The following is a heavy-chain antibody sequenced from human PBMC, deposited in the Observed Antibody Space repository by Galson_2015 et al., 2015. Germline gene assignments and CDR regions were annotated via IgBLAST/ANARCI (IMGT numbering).Heavy chain of an antibody. CDR2: ISSSGSTI. CDR3: VGAITIFGVPGTNDAFDI. Sequence: SLRLSCAASGFTFSSYEMNWVRQAPGKGLEWVSYISSSGSTIYYADSVKGRYTISRDNAKNSLYLQMNSLRAEDTAVYYCVGAITIFGVPGTNDAFDIWGQGTMVTVSS. V-gene: IGHV3-48*03. D-gene: IGHD3-3*01. CDR1: GFTFSSYE. J-gene: IGHJ3*02.